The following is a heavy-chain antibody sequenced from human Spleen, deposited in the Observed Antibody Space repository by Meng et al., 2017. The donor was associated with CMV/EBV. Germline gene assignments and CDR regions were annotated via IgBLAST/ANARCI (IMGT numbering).Heavy chain of an antibody. CDR3: ARGLRITIFGVVRHYYYGMDV. CDR2: INHSGST. V-gene: IGHV4-34*01. CDR1: GGSFSGYY. D-gene: IGHD3-3*01. J-gene: IGHJ6*02. Sequence: SETLSLTCAVYGGSFSGYYWSWIRQPPGKGLEWIGEINHSGSTNYNPSLKSRVTISVDTSKNQFSLKLSSVTAADTAVYYCARGLRITIFGVVRHYYYGMDVWGQGTTVTV.